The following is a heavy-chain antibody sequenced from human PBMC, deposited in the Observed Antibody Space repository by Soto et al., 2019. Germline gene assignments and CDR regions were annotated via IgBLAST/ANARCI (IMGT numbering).Heavy chain of an antibody. CDR2: ISHSGST. CDR1: GGSISSAAYY. CDR3: ASEYSYGSNFFDC. D-gene: IGHD6-19*01. V-gene: IGHV4-31*03. J-gene: IGHJ4*02. Sequence: QVQLQESGPGLVKPSQTLSLTCTVSGGSISSAAYYWSWIRQHPGKGLEWIGYISHSGSTYYNPSLKSRGIISVDTSKNQFSMSLPSVTAADTAVYYCASEYSYGSNFFDCWGQGALVTVSS.